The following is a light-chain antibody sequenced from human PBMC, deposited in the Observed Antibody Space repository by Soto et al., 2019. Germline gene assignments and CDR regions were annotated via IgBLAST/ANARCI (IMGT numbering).Light chain of an antibody. CDR2: GAS. V-gene: IGKV3-20*01. CDR3: QHYNSYSEA. Sequence: IVLTQSPAILALSPGDRATLSCRASQSVSSSYLAWYKHKPGQAPRLLIHGASSRVTGIPDRFSGSGSGTEFTLTITRLQSEDFAVYYCQHYNSYSEAFGRGTKVDIK. CDR1: QSVSSSY. J-gene: IGKJ1*01.